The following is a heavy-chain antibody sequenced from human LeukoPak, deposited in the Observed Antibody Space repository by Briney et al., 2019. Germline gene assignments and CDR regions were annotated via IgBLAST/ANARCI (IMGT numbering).Heavy chain of an antibody. Sequence: PGGSLRLSCAASGFTFSNYWMHWVRQAPGKGLVWVSRINSDGSRTTYADSVKGRFTISRDNAKNTLYLQMNSLRAEGTAVYYCASGSDYYFDYWGQGTLVTVSS. J-gene: IGHJ4*02. CDR3: ASGSDYYFDY. D-gene: IGHD3-10*01. V-gene: IGHV3-74*01. CDR2: INSDGSRT. CDR1: GFTFSNYW.